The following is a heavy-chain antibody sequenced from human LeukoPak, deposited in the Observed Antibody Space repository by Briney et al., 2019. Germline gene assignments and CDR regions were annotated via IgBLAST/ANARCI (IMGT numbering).Heavy chain of an antibody. CDR1: GGSVSSGSYY. Sequence: SETLSLTCTVSGGSVSSGSYYWSWIRQPPGKGLEWIGYIYYSGSTNYNPSLKSRVTISVDTSKNQFSLKLSSVTAADTAVYYCARSTPVLLWFGEYYYYGMDVWGQGTTVTVSS. CDR2: IYYSGST. V-gene: IGHV4-61*01. CDR3: ARSTPVLLWFGEYYYYGMDV. J-gene: IGHJ6*02. D-gene: IGHD3-10*01.